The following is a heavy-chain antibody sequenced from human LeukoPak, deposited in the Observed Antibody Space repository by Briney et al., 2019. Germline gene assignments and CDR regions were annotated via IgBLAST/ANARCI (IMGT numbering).Heavy chain of an antibody. CDR3: ARLYDSSGYYDFDY. CDR2: INAYNGNT. V-gene: IGHV1-18*01. J-gene: IGHJ4*02. Sequence: GASVKVSCKASGYTFTSSGISWVRQAPGQGLEWMGWINAYNGNTNYAQKVQDRVTMTTDKSTNTAYMELRSLRSDDTAVYYCARLYDSSGYYDFDYWGQGTLVTVSS. D-gene: IGHD3-22*01. CDR1: GYTFTSSG.